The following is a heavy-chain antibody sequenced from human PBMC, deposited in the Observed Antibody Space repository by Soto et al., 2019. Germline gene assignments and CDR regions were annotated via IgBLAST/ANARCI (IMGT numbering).Heavy chain of an antibody. CDR2: IIPIFGTT. J-gene: IGHJ6*02. Sequence: QVQRVQSGAEVKKPGSSVKVSRKASGGTFSSYAISWVRQAPGQGLEWMGGIIPIFGTTNYAQKFQGRVTITADESTSTAYMELRSVRSEDRAVYYCGRDVTTIFGVVISHDYYCSMDVWGQGTTVTVSS. V-gene: IGHV1-69*12. CDR3: GRDVTTIFGVVISHDYYCSMDV. D-gene: IGHD3-3*01. CDR1: GGTFSSYA.